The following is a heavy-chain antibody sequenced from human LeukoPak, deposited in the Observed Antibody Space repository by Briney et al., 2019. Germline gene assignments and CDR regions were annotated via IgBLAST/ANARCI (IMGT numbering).Heavy chain of an antibody. V-gene: IGHV1-69*01. Sequence: SVKVSCKASGGTFSSYAISWVRQAPGQGLEWMGGIIPIFGTANYAQKFQGRVTITADESTSTAYMELSSLRSEDTAVYYCARDSWGYDGTGWFDPWGQGTLVTVSS. CDR2: IIPIFGTA. J-gene: IGHJ5*02. D-gene: IGHD5-12*01. CDR1: GGTFSSYA. CDR3: ARDSWGYDGTGWFDP.